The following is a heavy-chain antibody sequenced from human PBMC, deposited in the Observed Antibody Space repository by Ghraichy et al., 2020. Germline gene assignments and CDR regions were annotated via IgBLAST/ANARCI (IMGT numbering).Heavy chain of an antibody. J-gene: IGHJ6*02. Sequence: GGPLRLSCAATGFTFSNYWMHWVRQAPGKGLVWVSRVNSDGSWKSYADSVKGRFTISRDTGTNTLFLEMNSLRVEDTAVYYCAREAASYYYGMDVWGRGTTVTVSS. CDR1: GFTFSNYW. CDR2: VNSDGSWK. V-gene: IGHV3-74*01. CDR3: AREAASYYYGMDV. D-gene: IGHD3-10*01.